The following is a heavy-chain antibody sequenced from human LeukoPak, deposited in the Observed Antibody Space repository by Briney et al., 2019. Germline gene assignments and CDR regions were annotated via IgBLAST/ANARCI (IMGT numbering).Heavy chain of an antibody. D-gene: IGHD2-2*01. CDR1: GGTFSSYA. J-gene: IGHJ4*02. V-gene: IGHV1-69*04. Sequence: SVKVSCKASGGTFSSYAISWVRQAPGQGLEWMGRIIPILGIANYAQKFQGRVTITADKSTSTAYMELSSLRSEDTAVYYCARDEYCSSTSCYAGVYWGQGTLVTVSS. CDR2: IIPILGIA. CDR3: ARDEYCSSTSCYAGVY.